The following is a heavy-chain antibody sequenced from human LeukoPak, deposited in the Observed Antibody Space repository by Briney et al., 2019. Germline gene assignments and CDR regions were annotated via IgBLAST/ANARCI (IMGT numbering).Heavy chain of an antibody. Sequence: ASVKVSCKASGGTFSSYAISWVRQAPGQGLEWMGRIIPILGIANYAQKFQGRVTITADKSTSTAYMELNSLRAEDTAVYYCARGSQGIVWGQGTLVTVSS. CDR2: IIPILGIA. V-gene: IGHV1-69*04. J-gene: IGHJ4*02. D-gene: IGHD2-15*01. CDR3: ARGSQGIV. CDR1: GGTFSSYA.